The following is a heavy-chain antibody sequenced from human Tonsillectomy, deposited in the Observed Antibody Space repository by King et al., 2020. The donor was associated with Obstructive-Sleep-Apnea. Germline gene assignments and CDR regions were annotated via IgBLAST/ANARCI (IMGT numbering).Heavy chain of an antibody. J-gene: IGHJ6*02. V-gene: IGHV3-7*01. CDR3: ARTNAPRGGESYYYYSMDV. D-gene: IGHD3-16*01. CDR1: AFTFSRFW. Sequence: VQLVESGGGLVQPGGSLRLSCGASAFTFSRFWMNWVRQAPGKGLEWVANIKQDGSEQHYVESVKGRFTISRDNAKNSLFLQMDSLRAEDTAVYYCARTNAPRGGESYYYYSMDVWGQGTTVTVSS. CDR2: IKQDGSEQ.